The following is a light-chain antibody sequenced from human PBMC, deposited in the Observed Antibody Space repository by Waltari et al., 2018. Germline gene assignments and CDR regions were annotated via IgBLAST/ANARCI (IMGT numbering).Light chain of an antibody. Sequence: QSALTQPASASGSPGQSITIPCSRVGSAVGASDSFSWHQHHPGKAPQVIIYDVTNRPSGVSDRFSASKSANTASPTISRLQPEDEADYYCSSQTLDGLVLFGGGTRLTVL. CDR2: DVT. V-gene: IGLV2-14*03. J-gene: IGLJ2*01. CDR1: GSAVGASDS. CDR3: SSQTLDGLVL.